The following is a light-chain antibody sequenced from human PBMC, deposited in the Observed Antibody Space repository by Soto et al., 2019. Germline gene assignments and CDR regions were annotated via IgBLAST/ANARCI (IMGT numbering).Light chain of an antibody. Sequence: QSVLTQFPSASASLGASVKLTCTLSSGHSRCAIALPQQQPEKGPRYLMKVTSDGSHIKGDGIPDLFSGSCSGAERFLTISRLQDEDAADYYCQTWGTGLVVFGGGTKLNVL. CDR2: VTSDGSH. CDR3: QTWGTGLVV. J-gene: IGLJ2*01. CDR1: SGHSRCA. V-gene: IGLV4-69*01.